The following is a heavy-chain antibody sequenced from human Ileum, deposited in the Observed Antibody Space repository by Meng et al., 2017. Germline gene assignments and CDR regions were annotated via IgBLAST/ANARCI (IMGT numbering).Heavy chain of an antibody. V-gene: IGHV3-7*01. CDR1: GFTFSNYW. CDR2: IRQDGSQK. J-gene: IGHJ1*01. Sequence: GGSLRLSCAASGFTFSNYWMSWVRQAPGKGLEWVANIRQDGSQKYYVDSVKGRFTISRNNAKNSLYLQMNSLRAEDSAVYYCATDRGSGWYGHFYHWCQGTLVTVSS. D-gene: IGHD6-19*01. CDR3: ATDRGSGWYGHFYH.